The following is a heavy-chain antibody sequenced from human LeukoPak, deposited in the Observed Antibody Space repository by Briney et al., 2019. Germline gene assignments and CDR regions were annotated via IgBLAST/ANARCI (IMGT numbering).Heavy chain of an antibody. V-gene: IGHV1-8*03. J-gene: IGHJ3*02. CDR1: GYTFTRYD. Sequence: ASVKVSCKASGYTFTRYDINWVRQATGQGREWMGWMNPNSGNTGYAQKFQGRVTITRNTSISTAYMELSSLRSEDTAVYYCARRLRDTDAFDIWGQGTMVTVSS. CDR3: ARRLRDTDAFDI. D-gene: IGHD5-18*01. CDR2: MNPNSGNT.